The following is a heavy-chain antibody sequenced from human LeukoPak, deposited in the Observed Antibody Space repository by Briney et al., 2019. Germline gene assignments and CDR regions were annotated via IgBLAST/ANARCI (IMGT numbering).Heavy chain of an antibody. V-gene: IGHV3-48*01. CDR1: GFTFSSYS. CDR3: APTMYYYGSGSYYK. J-gene: IGHJ4*02. D-gene: IGHD3-10*01. CDR2: ISSSSSTI. Sequence: GGSLRLSCAASGFTFSSYSMNWVRQAPGKGLEWVSYISSSSSTIYYADSVKGRFTISRDNAKNSLYLQMNSLRADDTAVYYCAPTMYYYGSGSYYKGGQGTLVTVSS.